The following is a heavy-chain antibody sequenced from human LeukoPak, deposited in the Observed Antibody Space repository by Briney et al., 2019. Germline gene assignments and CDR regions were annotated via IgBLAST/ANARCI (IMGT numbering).Heavy chain of an antibody. J-gene: IGHJ4*02. CDR1: GGSFSGYH. CDR2: INDRGHT. V-gene: IGHV4-34*01. D-gene: IGHD4-23*01. Sequence: SETLSLTCAVHGGSFSGYHWNWIRQSPGKGLEWIGEINDRGHTNYNPSLESRVTISVDTSKKQFSLKLNSVTAADSAVYYCARDPTTVVTTPYYFDFWGQGTLVTVSS. CDR3: ARDPTTVVTTPYYFDF.